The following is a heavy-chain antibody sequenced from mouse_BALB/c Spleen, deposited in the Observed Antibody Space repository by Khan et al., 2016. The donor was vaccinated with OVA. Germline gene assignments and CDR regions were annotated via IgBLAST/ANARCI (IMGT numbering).Heavy chain of an antibody. D-gene: IGHD1-1*01. CDR2: INPSTGNT. CDR1: GYTFTSYW. CDR3: ARGELRCNFDH. J-gene: IGHJ2*01. V-gene: IGHV1-7*01. Sequence: QVQLKQSGAELVKPGASVKLSCKASGYTFTSYWIHWVKQRSGQGLEWIACINPSTGNTYYNQKFKDKATLTADKSSSTAYMQLSSLKSEDSDVYSCARGELRCNFDHWGQGTTLTVSS.